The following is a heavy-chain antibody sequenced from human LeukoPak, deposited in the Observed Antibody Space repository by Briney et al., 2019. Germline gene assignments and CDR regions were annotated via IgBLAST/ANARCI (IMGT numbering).Heavy chain of an antibody. CDR3: ARVVRMSVRESKGLWSYNGDSYYFDY. Sequence: PSETLSLTCTVSGGSISSYYWSWIRQPPGKGLEWIGYIYYSGSTNYNPSLKSRVTISVDTSKNQFSLKLSSVTAADTAVYYCARVVRMSVRESKGLWSYNGDSYYFDYWGQGTLVTVSS. V-gene: IGHV4-59*01. D-gene: IGHD4/OR15-4a*01. CDR1: GGSISSYY. CDR2: IYYSGST. J-gene: IGHJ4*02.